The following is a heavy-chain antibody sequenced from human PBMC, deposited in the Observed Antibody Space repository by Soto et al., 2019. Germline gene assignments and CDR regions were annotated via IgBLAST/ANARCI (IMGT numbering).Heavy chain of an antibody. CDR2: IYWDDSK. Sequence: QITLKESGPTLVRPPQTLTLTCAFSGFSLSTSGVGVGSIRQPPGKALEWLAVIYWDDSKHYSPSLRSRLTITKDPSKTLVVLTKTHMDPMDTGTYFCAHKGSEDWPLDNWGQGTLVTVSS. J-gene: IGHJ4*02. V-gene: IGHV2-5*02. CDR3: AHKGSEDWPLDN. CDR1: GFSLSTSGVG. D-gene: IGHD3-9*01.